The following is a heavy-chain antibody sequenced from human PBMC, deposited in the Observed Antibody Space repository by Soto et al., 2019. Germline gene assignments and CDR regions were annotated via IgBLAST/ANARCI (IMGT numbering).Heavy chain of an antibody. CDR1: GYTFTSYG. CDR3: TRRANTTDV. J-gene: IGHJ6*02. CDR2: ISAYNGNT. Sequence: QVQLVQSGAEVKKPGASVKVSCKASGYTFTSYGISWVRQAPGQGLEWMGWISAYNGNTKYAQQLQGRVTMTTDTSTTTASTKLRTRRPGDTLGYCCTRRANTTDVWGQRTTV. D-gene: IGHD1-26*01. V-gene: IGHV1-18*01.